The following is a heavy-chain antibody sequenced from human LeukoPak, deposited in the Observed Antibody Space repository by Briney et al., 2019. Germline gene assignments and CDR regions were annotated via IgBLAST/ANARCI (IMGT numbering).Heavy chain of an antibody. J-gene: IGHJ4*02. CDR1: GFTFSSYS. V-gene: IGHV3-21*01. D-gene: IGHD3-22*01. CDR2: ISSSSSYI. Sequence: KPGGSLRLSCAASGFTFSSYSMNWVRQASGKGLEWVSSISSSSSYIYYADSVKGRFTISRDNAKNSLYLQMNSLRAEDTAVYYCARATLRDSSGYYVYYWGQGTLVTVSS. CDR3: ARATLRDSSGYYVYY.